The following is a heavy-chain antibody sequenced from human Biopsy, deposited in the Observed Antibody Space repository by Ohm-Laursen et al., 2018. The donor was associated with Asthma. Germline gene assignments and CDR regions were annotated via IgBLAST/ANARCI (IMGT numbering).Heavy chain of an antibody. D-gene: IGHD3-10*01. CDR1: GYTFNRAG. CDR2: ISVYNGNT. Sequence: SVKVSCKTSGYTFNRAGITWVRQAPGQGLEWMGWISVYNGNTKVAQKLQDRVTMITDTSTSTAYMELRSLRSDDTAVYFCARAVDYSHYYGIDVWGQGTTVTVS. CDR3: ARAVDYSHYYGIDV. V-gene: IGHV1-18*01. J-gene: IGHJ6*02.